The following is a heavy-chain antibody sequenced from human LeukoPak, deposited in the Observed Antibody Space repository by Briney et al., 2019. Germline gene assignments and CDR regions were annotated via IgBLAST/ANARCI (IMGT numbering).Heavy chain of an antibody. CDR1: GGSISSSSYY. J-gene: IGHJ5*02. D-gene: IGHD6-19*01. CDR3: ARRSIAVAAWFDP. CDR2: IYYSGTT. V-gene: IGHV4-39*01. Sequence: PSETLSLTCTVSGGSISSSSYYWGWLRQPPGKGLEWIGSIYYSGTTYYNPSLKSRVTISEDTSKNQFSLKLSSVTAADTAVYYCARRSIAVAAWFDPWGQGTLVTVSS.